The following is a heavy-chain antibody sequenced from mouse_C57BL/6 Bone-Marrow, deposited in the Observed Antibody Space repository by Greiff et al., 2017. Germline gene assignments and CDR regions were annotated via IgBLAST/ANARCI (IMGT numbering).Heavy chain of an antibody. CDR3: ARGGTVVATGAMDD. CDR1: GFTFSDYG. J-gene: IGHJ4*01. D-gene: IGHD1-1*01. V-gene: IGHV5-17*01. CDR2: ISRGSSTI. Sequence: EVKVVESGGGLVKPGGSLKLSCAASGFTFSDYGMHWVRQAPEKGLEWVAYISRGSSTIYYADTVKGRFTITRDNANNTLFLQMTSLMSEDTAMDYWARGGTVVATGAMDDWGQGTSVTVAS.